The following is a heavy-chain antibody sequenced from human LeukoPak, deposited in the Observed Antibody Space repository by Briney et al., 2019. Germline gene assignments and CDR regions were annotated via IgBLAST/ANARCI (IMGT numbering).Heavy chain of an antibody. CDR2: IYYSGST. J-gene: IGHJ4*02. CDR3: ARWVYCGGDCYAFDY. Sequence: PSETLSLTCTVSGGSISSGDYYWSWIRQPPGKGLEWIGYIYYSGSTYYNPSLKSRVTISVDTSKNQFSLKLSSVTAADTAVYYCARWVYCGGDCYAFDYWGQGTLVTVSS. D-gene: IGHD2-21*02. CDR1: GGSISSGDYY. V-gene: IGHV4-30-4*02.